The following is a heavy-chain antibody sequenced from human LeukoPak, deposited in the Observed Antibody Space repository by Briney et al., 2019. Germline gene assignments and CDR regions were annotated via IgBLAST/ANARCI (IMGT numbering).Heavy chain of an antibody. CDR2: ISWNSGSI. D-gene: IGHD5-12*01. CDR1: GFTFSSYS. Sequence: PGGSLRLSCAASGFTFSSYSMNWVRQAPGKGLEWVSGISWNSGSIGYADSVKGRFTISRDNAKNSLYLQMNSLRAEDTALYYCAKDMTSGYSGYDLDYWGQGTLVTVSS. CDR3: AKDMTSGYSGYDLDY. V-gene: IGHV3-9*01. J-gene: IGHJ4*02.